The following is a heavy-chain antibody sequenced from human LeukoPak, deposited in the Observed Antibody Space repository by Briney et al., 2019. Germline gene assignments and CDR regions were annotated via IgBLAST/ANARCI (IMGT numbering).Heavy chain of an antibody. D-gene: IGHD3-3*01. V-gene: IGHV4-61*02. J-gene: IGHJ4*02. CDR3: ARESHYDYYFDY. Sequence: SETLSLTCTVSGGSISSGSYYWSWIRQPAGKGLEGIGRIYTSGSTNYNPSLKSRVTISVDTSKNQFSLKLSSVTAADTAIYYCARESHYDYYFDYWGQGTLVTVSS. CDR1: GGSISSGSYY. CDR2: IYTSGST.